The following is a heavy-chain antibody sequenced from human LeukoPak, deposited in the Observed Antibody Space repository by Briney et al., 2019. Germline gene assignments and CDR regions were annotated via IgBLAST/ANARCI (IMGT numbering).Heavy chain of an antibody. CDR2: LYSGGAT. CDR1: GLTVKDNF. D-gene: IGHD4/OR15-4a*01. Sequence: GGSLRLSCAASGLTVKDNFMSWVRQAPGKGLEWVSVLYSGGATYYADSVKGRFTISRDNSKNIVFLQMNDLRTEDTAFYYRTRDSANYHFAYWGQGALVTVPS. CDR3: TRDSANYHFAY. J-gene: IGHJ4*02. V-gene: IGHV3-66*01.